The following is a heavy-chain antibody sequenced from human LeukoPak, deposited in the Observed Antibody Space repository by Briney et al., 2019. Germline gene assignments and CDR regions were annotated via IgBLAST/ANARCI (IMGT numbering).Heavy chain of an antibody. CDR3: ARRGPNWGSRAFDI. Sequence: GESLNISCKGSGYSFTRYWIGSVRQMPGKGLEWMGIIYPGDSDTRYSPSFQGQVTISADKSISTAYLQWSSLKASDTAMYYCARRGPNWGSRAFDIRGQGTMVTVSS. D-gene: IGHD7-27*01. V-gene: IGHV5-51*01. J-gene: IGHJ3*02. CDR1: GYSFTRYW. CDR2: IYPGDSDT.